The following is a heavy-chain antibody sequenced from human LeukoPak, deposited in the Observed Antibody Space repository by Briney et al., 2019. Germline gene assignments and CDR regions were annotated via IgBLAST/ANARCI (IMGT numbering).Heavy chain of an antibody. D-gene: IGHD3-3*01. J-gene: IGHJ4*02. V-gene: IGHV4-34*01. CDR2: INHSGST. CDR1: GGSFSGYY. Sequence: SETLSLTCAVYGGSFSGYYWSWIRQPPGKGLERIGEINHSGSTNYNPSLKSRVTISVDTSKNQFSLKLSSVTAADTAVYYCARSRYYDFWSGYYVSFDYWGQGTPVTVSS. CDR3: ARSRYYDFWSGYYVSFDY.